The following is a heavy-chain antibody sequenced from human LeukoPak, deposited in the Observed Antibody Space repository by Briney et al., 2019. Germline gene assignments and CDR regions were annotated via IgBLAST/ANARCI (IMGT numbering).Heavy chain of an antibody. CDR3: AREVPAARKWFDP. J-gene: IGHJ5*02. CDR1: GFTVSSNY. CDR2: IYSGGST. Sequence: PGGSLRLSCAASGFTVSSNYMSWVRQAPGKGLEWVSVIYSGGSTYYADSVKGRFTISRDNSKNTLYLQMNSLRAEDTAVYYCAREVPAARKWFDPWGQGTLVTVSS. D-gene: IGHD2-2*01. V-gene: IGHV3-53*01.